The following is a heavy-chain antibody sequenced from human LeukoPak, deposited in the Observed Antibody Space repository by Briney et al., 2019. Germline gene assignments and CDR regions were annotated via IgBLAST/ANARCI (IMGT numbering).Heavy chain of an antibody. V-gene: IGHV6-1*01. Sequence: TSQTLSPTCAISGDSVSSNSAAWNWIRQSPSRGLEWLGRTYYRSKWYNDYAVSVKSRITINPDTSKNQFSLKLSSVTAADTAVYYCARGLVALYSFDYWGQGTLVTVSS. D-gene: IGHD5-12*01. CDR3: ARGLVALYSFDY. CDR2: TYYRSKWYN. CDR1: GDSVSSNSAA. J-gene: IGHJ4*02.